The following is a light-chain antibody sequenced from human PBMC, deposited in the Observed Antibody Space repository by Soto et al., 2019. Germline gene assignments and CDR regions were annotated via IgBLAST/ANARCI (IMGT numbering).Light chain of an antibody. CDR3: QQYNNWQRA. CDR2: GAS. CDR1: QSVSSN. V-gene: IGKV3-15*01. J-gene: IGKJ1*01. Sequence: EIVMTQSPATLSVSPGERATLSCRASQSVSSNLAWYQQKPGQAPRLLIYGASTRATGIPARFSGSGSGTKFTLTISSLQSEDFAVYYCQQYNNWQRAFGQGTKVEIK.